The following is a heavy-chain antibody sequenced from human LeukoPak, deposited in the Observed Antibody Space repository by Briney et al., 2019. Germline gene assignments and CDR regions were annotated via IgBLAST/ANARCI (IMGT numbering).Heavy chain of an antibody. V-gene: IGHV3-30-3*01. J-gene: IGHJ4*02. Sequence: GGSLRLSCAASGFTFSSYAMHWVRQAPGKGLEWVAVISYDGSNKYYADSVKGRFTISRDNSKNTLYLQMNSLRAEDTAVYYCAGSRFGSHFDYWGQGTLVTVSS. D-gene: IGHD3-3*01. CDR2: ISYDGSNK. CDR1: GFTFSSYA. CDR3: AGSRFGSHFDY.